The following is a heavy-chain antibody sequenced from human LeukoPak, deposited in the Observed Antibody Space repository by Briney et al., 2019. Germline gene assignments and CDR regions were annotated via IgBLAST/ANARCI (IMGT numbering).Heavy chain of an antibody. CDR3: ARGDYDSGRFCIT. J-gene: IGHJ4*02. Sequence: ASVKVSCKASGYTFTSYDINWVRQATGQGLEWMGWMNPNSGNTGYVQKFQDRVTMTRNTSISTAYMELSSLISDDTAVYYCARGDYDSGRFCITWGQGTLVTVSS. V-gene: IGHV1-8*01. CDR1: GYTFTSYD. CDR2: MNPNSGNT. D-gene: IGHD3-22*01.